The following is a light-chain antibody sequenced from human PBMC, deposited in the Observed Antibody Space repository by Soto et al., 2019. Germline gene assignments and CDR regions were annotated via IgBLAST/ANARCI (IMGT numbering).Light chain of an antibody. CDR1: QRVENNY. V-gene: IGKV3D-20*01. J-gene: IGKJ2*01. CDR3: HQYGNSRYT. Sequence: EIVLTQSPGALSLSPGERATLSSGATQRVENNYVAWYQQKPGLAPRLLIYDAVNRTTGIPDRFSGGGSGTHFTLTISSLEPEDVAVYYCHQYGNSRYTFGQGTKVQIK. CDR2: DAV.